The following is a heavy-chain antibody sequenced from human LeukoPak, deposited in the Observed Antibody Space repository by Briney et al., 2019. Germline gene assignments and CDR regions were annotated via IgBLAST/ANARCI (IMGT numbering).Heavy chain of an antibody. CDR2: IYHSGGT. J-gene: IGHJ3*02. V-gene: IGHV4-38-2*02. CDR1: GDSISSAYY. Sequence: TSETLSLTCTVSGDSISSAYYWAWIRQPPGKGLEWIGSIYHSGGTYYNSSLKSRVTISVDTSKNQFSLKLSSVTAADTAVYYCARRYCSGGSCYSDRGAFDIWGQGTMVTVSS. CDR3: ARRYCSGGSCYSDRGAFDI. D-gene: IGHD2-15*01.